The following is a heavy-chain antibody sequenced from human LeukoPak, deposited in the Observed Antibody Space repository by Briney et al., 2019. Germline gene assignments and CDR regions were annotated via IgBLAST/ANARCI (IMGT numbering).Heavy chain of an antibody. CDR2: IRSDGSNK. V-gene: IGHV3-30*02. J-gene: IGHJ6*04. Sequence: GGSLRLSCAASGFTFSSYGMHWVRQAPGKGLEWVAFIRSDGSNKYYADSVKGRFTISRDNAKNSLYLQMNSLRAEDTAVYYCAELGITMIGGVWGKGTTVTISS. CDR1: GFTFSSYG. D-gene: IGHD3-10*02. CDR3: AELGITMIGGV.